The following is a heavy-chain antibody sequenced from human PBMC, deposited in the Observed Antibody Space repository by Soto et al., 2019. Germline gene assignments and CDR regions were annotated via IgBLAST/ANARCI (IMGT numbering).Heavy chain of an antibody. CDR1: GYTFTSYY. CDR3: ASGTMVRGVIIRVDY. D-gene: IGHD3-10*01. J-gene: IGHJ4*02. V-gene: IGHV1-46*01. Sequence: ASVKVSCKASGYTFTSYYMHWVRQAPGQELEWMGIINPSGGSTSYAQKFQGRFTMTRDTSTSTVYMELISLRSEDTAVYYCASGTMVRGVIIRVDYWGQGTLVTVSS. CDR2: INPSGGST.